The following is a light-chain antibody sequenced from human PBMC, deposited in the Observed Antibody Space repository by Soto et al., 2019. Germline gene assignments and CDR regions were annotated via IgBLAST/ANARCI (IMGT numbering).Light chain of an antibody. CDR1: QSVNIY. V-gene: IGKV3-11*01. J-gene: IGKJ5*01. Sequence: EIVMTQSPATLSVSPGERATLSCRASQSVNIYLAWYQQKPGQAPRLLIFGASSRATGIPARFSGSGSGTDFTLTISSLEPEDSAVYYCQQRHMWPITFGQGTRLEIK. CDR2: GAS. CDR3: QQRHMWPIT.